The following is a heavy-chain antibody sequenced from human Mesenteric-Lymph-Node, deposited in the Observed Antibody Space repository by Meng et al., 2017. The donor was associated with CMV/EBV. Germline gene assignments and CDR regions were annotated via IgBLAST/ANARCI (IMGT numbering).Heavy chain of an antibody. D-gene: IGHD3-9*01. Sequence: QVQLVQSGAEVKKPGASVRVSCKASGSTFIDYYINWVRQAPGQGLEWMGRINPKTGGRSYAQNFQGRGTMTRDTSINTAYMEVNRLNSDDTAMYYCARDRDTDWYSPFDYWGPGTLVTVSS. CDR3: ARDRDTDWYSPFDY. CDR1: GSTFIDYY. CDR2: INPKTGGR. J-gene: IGHJ4*02. V-gene: IGHV1-2*06.